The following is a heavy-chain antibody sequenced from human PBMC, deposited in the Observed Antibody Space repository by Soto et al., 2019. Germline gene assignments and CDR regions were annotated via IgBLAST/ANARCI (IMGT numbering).Heavy chain of an antibody. Sequence: GASVKVSCKASGYTFTAYGIHWVRQAPGQRLEWMGWINTGNGRTKYSQKFQGRVTITRDTSARTAYMELNSLRSEDTAVYYCASRGYDFWSGLDPWGQGTLVTVSS. CDR3: ASRGYDFWSGLDP. V-gene: IGHV1-3*04. CDR1: GYTFTAYG. CDR2: INTGNGRT. J-gene: IGHJ5*02. D-gene: IGHD3-3*01.